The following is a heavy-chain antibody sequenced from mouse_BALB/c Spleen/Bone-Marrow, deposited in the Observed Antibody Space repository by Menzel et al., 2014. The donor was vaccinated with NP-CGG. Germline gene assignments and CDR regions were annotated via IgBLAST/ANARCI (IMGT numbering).Heavy chain of an antibody. CDR2: INPSNGGT. D-gene: IGHD2-1*01. CDR3: TRSYYGNYFDV. V-gene: IGHV1S81*02. Sequence: VQGVESGAELVKPGASVKLSCKASGYTFTSYYMYWVKQRPGQGLEWIGEINPSNGGTNFNEKFKSKATLTVDKSSSTAYMQLSSLTPEDSAVYYCTRSYYGNYFDVWGAGTTVTVSS. CDR1: GYTFTSYY. J-gene: IGHJ1*01.